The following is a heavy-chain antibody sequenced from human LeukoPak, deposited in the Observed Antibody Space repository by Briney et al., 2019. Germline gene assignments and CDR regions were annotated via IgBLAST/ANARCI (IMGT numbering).Heavy chain of an antibody. CDR3: ARINWNVDNDAFDI. CDR1: GYTFTGYC. J-gene: IGHJ3*02. Sequence: ASVKVSCKASGYTFTGYCMHWVRQAPGQGLEWMGRINPNSGGTDYAQKFQGRVTMTRDTSISTAYMELSRLRSDDTAVYYCARINWNVDNDAFDIWSQGTMVTVSS. CDR2: INPNSGGT. V-gene: IGHV1-2*06. D-gene: IGHD1-1*01.